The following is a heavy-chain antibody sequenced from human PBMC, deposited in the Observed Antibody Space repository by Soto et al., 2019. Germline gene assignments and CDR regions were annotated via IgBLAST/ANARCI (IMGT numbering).Heavy chain of an antibody. J-gene: IGHJ4*02. D-gene: IGHD6-6*01. Sequence: QVQLVESGVGVVQPGRSLRLSCAASGFTFSSYGMHWVRQAPGKGLEWVAVISYDGSNKYYADSVKGRFTISRDNSKNKLYLQMNSLRAEDTAVYYCAKGASIAAAWGGYWGQGTLVTVSS. CDR3: AKGASIAAAWGGY. CDR1: GFTFSSYG. V-gene: IGHV3-30*18. CDR2: ISYDGSNK.